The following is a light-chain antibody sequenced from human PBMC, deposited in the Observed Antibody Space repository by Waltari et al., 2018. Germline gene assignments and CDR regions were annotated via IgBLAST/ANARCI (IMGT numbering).Light chain of an antibody. J-gene: IGKJ1*01. V-gene: IGKV1-39*01. CDR3: QQSYSAPRT. Sequence: DIQMTQSPPSLSASVADRVTITCRASQSISSYLNWYQQKPGKAPTLLIYAASGLQSGVPSRFSGRGSGTDFTLTISSLQPEDFATYYCQQSYSAPRTFGQGTKVEIK. CDR1: QSISSY. CDR2: AAS.